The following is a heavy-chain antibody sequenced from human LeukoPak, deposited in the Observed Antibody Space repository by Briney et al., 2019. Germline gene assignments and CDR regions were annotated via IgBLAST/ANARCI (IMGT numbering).Heavy chain of an antibody. J-gene: IGHJ4*02. V-gene: IGHV1-8*01. CDR2: MNPNSGNT. D-gene: IGHD6-6*01. CDR3: ARGGYSSSSYYFDY. CDR1: VYTFTSYD. Sequence: ASATDSCKSSVYTFTSYDINWVRQATGQGLEWMGWMNPNSGNTGYAQKFQGRVTMTKNTSISTAYMELSSLRSEDTAVYYCARGGYSSSSYYFDYWGQGTLVTVSS.